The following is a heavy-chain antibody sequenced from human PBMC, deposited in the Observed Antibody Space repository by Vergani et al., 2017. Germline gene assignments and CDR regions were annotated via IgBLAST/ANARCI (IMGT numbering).Heavy chain of an antibody. J-gene: IGHJ5*02. Sequence: QVQLQESGPGLVKPSETLSLTCTVSGGSISSYYWIWIRQPPEKGLEWIGYIYYSVSTNYNPSLKSRVTISVDTSKNQFSLKLSSVTAADTAVYYCATGGGLLQRSAFDPWGQGTLVTVSA. D-gene: IGHD3-10*01. CDR1: GGSISSYY. CDR3: ATGGGLLQRSAFDP. V-gene: IGHV4-59*01. CDR2: IYYSVST.